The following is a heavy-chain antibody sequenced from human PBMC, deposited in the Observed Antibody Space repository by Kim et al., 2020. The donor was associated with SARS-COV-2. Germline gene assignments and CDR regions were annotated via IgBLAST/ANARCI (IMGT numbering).Heavy chain of an antibody. CDR3: AKTNWGKGINFDY. CDR2: IYYSGST. CDR1: GGSISSYY. Sequence: SETLSLTCTVSGGSISSYYWSWIRQPPGKGLEWIGYIYYSGSTNYNPSLKSRVTISVDTSKNQFSLKLSSVTAADTAVYYCAKTNWGKGINFDYWGQGTL. J-gene: IGHJ4*02. V-gene: IGHV4-59*01. D-gene: IGHD7-27*01.